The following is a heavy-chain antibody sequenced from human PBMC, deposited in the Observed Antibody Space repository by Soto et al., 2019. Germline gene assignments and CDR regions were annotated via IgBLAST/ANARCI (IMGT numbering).Heavy chain of an antibody. CDR1: EFTFSSYA. D-gene: IGHD3-3*01. Sequence: EVQLLESGGGLVQPGGSLRLSCAASEFTFSSYAMTWVRQAPGKGLGWVASITDSGGSTYYADSVKGRLTISRDNSENTVHLQMNGLRAEATAIYYCVKDWSGDKCPCMDVWGQGTTVTVSS. V-gene: IGHV3-23*01. CDR3: VKDWSGDKCPCMDV. CDR2: ITDSGGST. J-gene: IGHJ6*02.